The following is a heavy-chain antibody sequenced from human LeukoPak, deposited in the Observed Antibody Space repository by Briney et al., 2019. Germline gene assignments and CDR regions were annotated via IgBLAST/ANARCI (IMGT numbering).Heavy chain of an antibody. D-gene: IGHD2-2*01. CDR2: IYYSGTT. Sequence: SKTLSLTCTVSGGSIGNFYWNWIRQSPGKGLEWIGYIYYSGTTNYNPSLKSRVTISLGMSSNQFSLRLDSVTAADTAVYYCARAASLDYWGQGILVTVSS. J-gene: IGHJ4*02. CDR3: ARAASLDY. V-gene: IGHV4-59*01. CDR1: GGSIGNFY.